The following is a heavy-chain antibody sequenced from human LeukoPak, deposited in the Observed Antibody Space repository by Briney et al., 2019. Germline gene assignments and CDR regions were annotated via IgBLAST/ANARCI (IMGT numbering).Heavy chain of an antibody. CDR2: ISYSGST. CDR1: GGSISSYY. J-gene: IGHJ4*02. CDR3: ARTAGGYSHYYFDY. D-gene: IGHD2-15*01. V-gene: IGHV4-59*01. Sequence: SETLSLTCTVSGGSISSYYWSWIRQPPGKGLEWIGYISYSGSTNYNPSLKSRVTMSVDTSKNQFSLRLRSVTAADTAIYFCARTAGGYSHYYFDYWGQGTLVTVSS.